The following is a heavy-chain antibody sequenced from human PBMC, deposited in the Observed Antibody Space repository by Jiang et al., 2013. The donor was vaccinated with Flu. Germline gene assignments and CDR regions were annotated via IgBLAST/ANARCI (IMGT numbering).Heavy chain of an antibody. Sequence: GPGLVKPSGTLSLTCAVSGGSISSSNWWSWVRQPPGKGLEWIGEIYHSGSTNYNPSLKSRVTISVDKSKNQFSLKLSSVTAADTAVYYCARDRPVVPAASVDYYYYGMDVWGKGTTVTVSS. D-gene: IGHD2-2*01. CDR3: ARDRPVVPAASVDYYYYGMDV. CDR1: GGSISSSNW. J-gene: IGHJ6*04. V-gene: IGHV4-4*02. CDR2: IYHSGST.